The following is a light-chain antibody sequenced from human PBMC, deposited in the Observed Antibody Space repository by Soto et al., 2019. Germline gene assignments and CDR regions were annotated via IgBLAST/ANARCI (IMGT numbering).Light chain of an antibody. V-gene: IGKV2-28*01. CDR3: MQALQTPRT. CDR2: LGS. CDR1: QSLLHSNGYNY. Sequence: DIVMTQSPLSLPGTPVGPASFSCRSSQSLLHSNGYNYLDWYLQKSGQSPQLLIYLGSNRSSGVPDRFSGSGSGTDFTLKISRVEAEDVGVYYCMQALQTPRT. J-gene: IGKJ1*01.